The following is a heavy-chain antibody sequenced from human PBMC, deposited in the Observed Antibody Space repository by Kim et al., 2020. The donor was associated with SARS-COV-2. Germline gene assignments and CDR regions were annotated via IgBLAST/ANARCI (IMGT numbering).Heavy chain of an antibody. CDR1: GGSISSYY. CDR3: ARAHRGQWLVNWFDP. D-gene: IGHD6-19*01. Sequence: SETLSLTCTVSGGSISSYYWSWIRQPPGKGLEWIGYIYYSGSTNYNPSLKSRVTISVDTSKNQFSLKLSSVTAADTAVYYCARAHRGQWLVNWFDPWGQGTLVTVSS. V-gene: IGHV4-59*01. CDR2: IYYSGST. J-gene: IGHJ5*02.